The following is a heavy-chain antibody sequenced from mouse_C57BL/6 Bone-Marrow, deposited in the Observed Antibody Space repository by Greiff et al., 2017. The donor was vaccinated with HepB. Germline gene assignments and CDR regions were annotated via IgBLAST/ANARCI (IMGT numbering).Heavy chain of an antibody. Sequence: VQLQQSGAELARPGASVKMSCKASGYTFTGYTMHWVKQRPGQGLEWIGYINPSSGYTKYNQKFKDKATLTADKSSSTAYMQLSSLTSEDSAVYYCARILPWFAYWGQGTLVTVSA. CDR1: GYTFTGYT. V-gene: IGHV1-4*01. J-gene: IGHJ3*01. CDR2: INPSSGYT. CDR3: ARILPWFAY.